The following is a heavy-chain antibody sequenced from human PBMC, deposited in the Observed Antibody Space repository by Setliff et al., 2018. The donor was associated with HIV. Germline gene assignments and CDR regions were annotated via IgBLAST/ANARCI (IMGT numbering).Heavy chain of an antibody. Sequence: PSETLSLTCAVSGYSIRSGYYWGWIRQSPGKGLEWIGTMFRTGTSYYNLSLTSRVTISQDTSKNQFSLELTSVTAADTAVYYCATVDGTRYLDYWGQGKLVTVSS. CDR1: GYSIRSGYY. V-gene: IGHV4-38-2*01. J-gene: IGHJ4*02. D-gene: IGHD1-1*01. CDR3: ATVDGTRYLDY. CDR2: MFRTGTS.